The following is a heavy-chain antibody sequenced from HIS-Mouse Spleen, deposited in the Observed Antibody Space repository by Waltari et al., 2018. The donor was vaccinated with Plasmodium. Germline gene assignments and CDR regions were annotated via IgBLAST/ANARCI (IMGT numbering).Heavy chain of an antibody. CDR1: GYTFTSYG. CDR3: ARLLPWVHGHFDY. Sequence: QVQLVQSGAEVKKPGASAKVSCKASGYTFTSYGISWVRPATGQGVEWREWSSADTRNTNYAQKLQGRVTMTTDTSTSTAYMELRSLRSDDTAVYYCARLLPWVHGHFDYWGQGTLVTVSS. V-gene: IGHV1-18*01. D-gene: IGHD1-26*01. CDR2: SSADTRNT. J-gene: IGHJ4*02.